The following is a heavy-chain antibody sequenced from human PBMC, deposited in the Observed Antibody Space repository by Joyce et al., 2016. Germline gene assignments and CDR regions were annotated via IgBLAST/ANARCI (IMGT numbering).Heavy chain of an antibody. CDR2: INHRGRT. D-gene: IGHD3-3*01. CDR3: ARGNDYDYWSGYEAHYFDY. CDR1: GGSISSYY. V-gene: IGHV4-59*01. J-gene: IGHJ4*02. Sequence: PSLSCTVSGGSISSYYWSWIRQPPGKGLEWIGYINHRGRTNYNPSLKSRVTISVDTSKNEFSLKMTSVTAADTAVYYCARGNDYDYWSGYEAHYFDYWGQGTLVTVSS.